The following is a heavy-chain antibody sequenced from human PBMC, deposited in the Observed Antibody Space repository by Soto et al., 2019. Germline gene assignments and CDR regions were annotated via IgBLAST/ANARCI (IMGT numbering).Heavy chain of an antibody. Sequence: AASVKVSCKASGGTFSSYAISWVRQAPGQGLEWMGGIIPIFGTANYAQKFQGRVTITADESTSTAYMELSSLRSEDTAVYYCASLIFGESFTYYYYGMDVWGQGTTVTVSS. CDR3: ASLIFGESFTYYYYGMDV. J-gene: IGHJ6*02. CDR1: GGTFSSYA. CDR2: IIPIFGTA. D-gene: IGHD3-3*01. V-gene: IGHV1-69*13.